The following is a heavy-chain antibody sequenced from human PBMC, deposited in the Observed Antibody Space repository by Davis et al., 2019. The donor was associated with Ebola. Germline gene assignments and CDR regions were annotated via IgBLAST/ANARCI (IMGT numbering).Heavy chain of an antibody. CDR3: ARDRNHDYSNYEPYDY. CDR2: IIPIFGTA. V-gene: IGHV1-18*01. Sequence: ASVKVSCKASGYTFTSYGISWVRQAPGQGLEWMGGIIPIFGTANYAQKLQGRVTMTTDTSTSTAYMELRSLRSDDTAVYYCARDRNHDYSNYEPYDYWGQGTLVTVSS. CDR1: GYTFTSYG. J-gene: IGHJ4*02. D-gene: IGHD4-11*01.